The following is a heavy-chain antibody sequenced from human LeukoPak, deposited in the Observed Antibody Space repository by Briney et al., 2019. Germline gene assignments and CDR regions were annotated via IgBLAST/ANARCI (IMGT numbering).Heavy chain of an antibody. CDR2: ISSSGSTI. J-gene: IGHJ1*01. V-gene: IGHV3-48*03. CDR1: GFTFSSYE. D-gene: IGHD6-19*01. Sequence: PGGSLRLSCAASGFTFSSYEMNWVRQAPGKGLEWVSYISSSGSTIYYADSVKGRFTISRDNAKNSLYLQMNSLRAEDTAVYYCAAHSGWYFPFQHWGQGTLVTVSS. CDR3: AAHSGWYFPFQH.